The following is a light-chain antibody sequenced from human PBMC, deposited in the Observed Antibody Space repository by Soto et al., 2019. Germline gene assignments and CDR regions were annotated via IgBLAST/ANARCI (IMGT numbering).Light chain of an antibody. J-gene: IGKJ1*01. V-gene: IGKV3-15*01. Sequence: EMVMTQSPATLSVSPGEGATLSCRASQSVSSNLAWYQQKPGQAPRLLIYGASTRATDISVRFSGSGSGTEFTLTIGSLQSEDSATYYCQQYNNWPLTFGQGTKVDIK. CDR3: QQYNNWPLT. CDR1: QSVSSN. CDR2: GAS.